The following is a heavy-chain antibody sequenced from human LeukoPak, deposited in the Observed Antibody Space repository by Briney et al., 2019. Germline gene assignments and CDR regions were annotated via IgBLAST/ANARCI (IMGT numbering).Heavy chain of an antibody. D-gene: IGHD3-3*01. CDR2: XNPSAVTT. J-gene: IGHJ4*02. CDR3: ARWEDQSGYYRGRYDY. Sequence: MXWXXXXRGQGLEWMGIXNPSAVTTSYAPTFHGTVTITTDPSTSTVYMDLSSLTSEDTAVYYCARWEDQSGYYRGRYDYWGQGTLVTVSS. V-gene: IGHV1-46*01.